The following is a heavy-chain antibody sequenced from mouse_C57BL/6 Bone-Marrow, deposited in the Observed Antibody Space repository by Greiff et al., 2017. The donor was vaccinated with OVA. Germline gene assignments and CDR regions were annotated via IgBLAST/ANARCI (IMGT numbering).Heavy chain of an antibody. V-gene: IGHV5-4*01. CDR3: SREWLLRYVDY. Sequence: EVMLVESGGGLVKPGGSLKLSCAASGFTFSSYAMSWVRQTPEKRLEWVATISDGGSYTYYPDNVKGRFTISRDNAKNNLYLQMSHLKSEDTAMYYCSREWLLRYVDYWGQGTTRTVSS. D-gene: IGHD2-3*01. J-gene: IGHJ2*01. CDR1: GFTFSSYA. CDR2: ISDGGSYT.